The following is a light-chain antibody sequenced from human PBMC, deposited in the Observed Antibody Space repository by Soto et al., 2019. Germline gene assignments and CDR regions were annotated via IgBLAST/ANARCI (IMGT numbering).Light chain of an antibody. J-gene: IGLJ2*01. V-gene: IGLV2-14*01. CDR3: SSYKRSSTLVV. Sequence: QSVLTQPASVSGSPGQSITISCTGTSSDVGGYNYVSWYPQHPGKAPKLMISDVSNRHSGVSNRFSGSKSGNTASLTISGLQADDEDDYYCSSYKRSSTLVVFGGGTKLTVL. CDR2: DVS. CDR1: SSDVGGYNY.